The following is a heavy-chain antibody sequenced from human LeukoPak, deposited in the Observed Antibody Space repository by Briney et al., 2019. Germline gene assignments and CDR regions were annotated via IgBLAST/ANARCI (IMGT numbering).Heavy chain of an antibody. CDR3: ASQGARIAAAGQGFDP. Sequence: GGSLRLSCAASGFTFSSYSMNWVRQAPGKGLEWVSSISSSSSYMYYADSVKGRFTISRDNAKNSLYLQMNSLRAEDTAVYYCASQGARIAAAGQGFDPWGQGTLVTVSS. CDR2: ISSSSSYM. J-gene: IGHJ5*02. D-gene: IGHD6-13*01. CDR1: GFTFSSYS. V-gene: IGHV3-21*01.